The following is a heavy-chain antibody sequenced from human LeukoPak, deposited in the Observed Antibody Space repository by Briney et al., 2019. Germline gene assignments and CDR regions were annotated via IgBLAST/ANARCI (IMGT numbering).Heavy chain of an antibody. Sequence: SETLSLTCTVSGGSISSYYWSWIRQPPGKGLEWIGDIYYSGSTNYNPSLKSRVTISVDTSKNQFSLKLSSVAAADTAVYYCARDLLQRGGYYYYYYGMDVWGQGTTVTVSS. J-gene: IGHJ6*02. D-gene: IGHD3-16*01. V-gene: IGHV4-59*01. CDR3: ARDLLQRGGYYYYYYGMDV. CDR2: IYYSGST. CDR1: GGSISSYY.